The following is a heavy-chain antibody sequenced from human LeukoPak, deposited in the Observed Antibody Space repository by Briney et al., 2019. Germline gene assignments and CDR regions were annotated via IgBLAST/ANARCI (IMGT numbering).Heavy chain of an antibody. CDR3: ARWSSSWYFFDY. Sequence: PSETLSLTCAVYGGSLSAYYWTWIRQPPGKGLEWIGEINHGGSTNYNPSLKSRVTISVDTSNNQFSLKLTSVTAADTAVYYCARWSSSWYFFDYWGQGTLVTVSS. V-gene: IGHV4-34*01. CDR1: GGSLSAYY. CDR2: INHGGST. J-gene: IGHJ4*02. D-gene: IGHD6-13*01.